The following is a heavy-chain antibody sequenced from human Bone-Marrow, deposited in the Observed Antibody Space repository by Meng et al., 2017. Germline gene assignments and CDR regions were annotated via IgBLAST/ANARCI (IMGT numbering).Heavy chain of an antibody. J-gene: IGHJ4*02. CDR3: ARGPTTMAHDFDY. V-gene: IGHV4-34*01. Sequence: QGQLTQWGAGLLKPSETLPLTCVVSGGSFSDYYWSWIRQPPGKGLEWIGEINHSGSTNYNPSLESRATISVDTSQNNLSLKLSSVTAADSAVYYCARGPTTMAHDFDYWGQGTLVTVSS. D-gene: IGHD4-11*01. CDR1: GGSFSDYY. CDR2: INHSGST.